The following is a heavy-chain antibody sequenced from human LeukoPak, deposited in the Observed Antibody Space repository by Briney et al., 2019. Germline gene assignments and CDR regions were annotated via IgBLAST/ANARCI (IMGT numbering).Heavy chain of an antibody. V-gene: IGHV4-34*01. D-gene: IGHD2-15*01. CDR3: ARVWLLRVPINWFDP. CDR2: ISHSGST. J-gene: IGHJ5*02. Sequence: SSETLSLTCAVYGGSFSGYYWSWIRQPPGKGLEWIGEISHSGSTNYNPSLKSRVTISVDTSKNQFSLKLSSVTAADTAVYYCARVWLLRVPINWFDPWGQGTLVTVSS. CDR1: GGSFSGYY.